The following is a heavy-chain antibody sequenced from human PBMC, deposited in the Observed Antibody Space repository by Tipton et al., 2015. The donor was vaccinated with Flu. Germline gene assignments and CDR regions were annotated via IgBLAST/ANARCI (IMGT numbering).Heavy chain of an antibody. CDR3: ARISR. D-gene: IGHD2-21*02. V-gene: IGHV3-66*02. Sequence: GSLRLSCEVSGFSVRATYISWIRQAPGRGLEWVSALDSGETTYYADSVKGRFTVSRDDSKNTVYLQMNRLKVEDSAVYFCARISRWGQGTLVTVSS. J-gene: IGHJ4*02. CDR2: LDSGETT. CDR1: GFSVRATY.